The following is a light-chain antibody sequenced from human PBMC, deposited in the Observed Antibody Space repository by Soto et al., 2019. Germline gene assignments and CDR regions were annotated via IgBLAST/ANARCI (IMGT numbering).Light chain of an antibody. J-gene: IGKJ5*01. CDR2: AAS. Sequence: DIQMTQSPSSLSASVGDRVTITCRASQSISSYLNCYQQKPGKAPKLLIYAASSLQSGVPSRFSGSGSGTDFTLTISSLQPEDFATYYCQQSYSTTCTFGQGTRLEIK. CDR1: QSISSY. V-gene: IGKV1-39*01. CDR3: QQSYSTTCT.